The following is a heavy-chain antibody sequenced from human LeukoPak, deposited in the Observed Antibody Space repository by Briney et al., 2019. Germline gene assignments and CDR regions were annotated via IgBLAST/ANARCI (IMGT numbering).Heavy chain of an antibody. CDR3: ARVDIVATTFDY. J-gene: IGHJ4*02. V-gene: IGHV4-34*01. CDR2: INHRGST. D-gene: IGHD5-12*01. CDR1: GGSFSGYH. Sequence: SETLSLTCAVYGGSFSGYHWSWIRQPPGKGLEWIGEINHRGSTNYNPSLKSRVTMSVDTSKNQFSLKLSSVTAADTAVYYCARVDIVATTFDYWGQGTLVTVSS.